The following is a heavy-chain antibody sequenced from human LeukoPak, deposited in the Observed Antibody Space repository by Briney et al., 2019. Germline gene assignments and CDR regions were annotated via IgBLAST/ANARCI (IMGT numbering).Heavy chain of an antibody. Sequence: GGSLRLSCAASGFTFSSYSMNWVRQAPGKGLEWVSSISSNSNMYYADSVKGRFTISRDNSKNTLYLQMNSLRAEDTAVYYCAKGGTVFNAFDIWGQGTMVAVSS. J-gene: IGHJ3*02. CDR2: ISSNSNM. D-gene: IGHD1-26*01. CDR1: GFTFSSYS. CDR3: AKGGTVFNAFDI. V-gene: IGHV3-21*01.